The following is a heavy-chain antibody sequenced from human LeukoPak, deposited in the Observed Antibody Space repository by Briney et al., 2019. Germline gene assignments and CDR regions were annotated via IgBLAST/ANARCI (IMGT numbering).Heavy chain of an antibody. V-gene: IGHV4-59*12. CDR1: GGSITSYY. J-gene: IGHJ3*02. Sequence: PSETLSLTCTVSGGSITSYYWSWIRQPPGKGLEWVGYIYYSGSTNYNPSLKSRVTMSVDTSKNQFSLKLSSVTAADTAVYYCARDHLRNRSAFDIWGQGTMVTVSS. CDR2: IYYSGST. D-gene: IGHD3-3*01. CDR3: ARDHLRNRSAFDI.